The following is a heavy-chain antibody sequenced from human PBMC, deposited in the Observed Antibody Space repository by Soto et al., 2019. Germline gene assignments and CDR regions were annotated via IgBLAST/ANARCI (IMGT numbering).Heavy chain of an antibody. CDR1: GGSISGSY. D-gene: IGHD6-19*01. CDR3: ARSVAVPGAHIDY. J-gene: IGHJ4*02. V-gene: IGHV4-59*01. CDR2: VYYTGST. Sequence: SEPLSLTCSVSGGSISGSYWSWMRPSPGKGLEWLGYVYYTGSTNYSPSLRSRVSISVDTSKNEFSLRLSSVTAADTAVYFCARSVAVPGAHIDYWGQGTQVTVSS.